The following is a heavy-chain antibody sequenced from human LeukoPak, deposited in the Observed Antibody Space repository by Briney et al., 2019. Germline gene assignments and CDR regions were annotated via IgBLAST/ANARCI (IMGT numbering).Heavy chain of an antibody. CDR2: ISAYNANT. CDR3: ARSRGAIAAAVTDAFDI. D-gene: IGHD6-13*01. Sequence: ASVKVSCKASGYTFTSYGISWVRQAPGQGLEWMGWISAYNANTNYAQKLQGRVTMTTDTSTSTAYMELRSLRSDDTAVYYCARSRGAIAAAVTDAFDIWGQGTMVTVSS. CDR1: GYTFTSYG. V-gene: IGHV1-18*01. J-gene: IGHJ3*02.